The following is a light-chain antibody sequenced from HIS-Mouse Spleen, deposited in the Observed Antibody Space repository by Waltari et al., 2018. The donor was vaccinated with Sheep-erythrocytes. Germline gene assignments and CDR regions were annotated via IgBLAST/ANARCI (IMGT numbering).Light chain of an antibody. CDR3: CSYAGSSTPWV. J-gene: IGLJ3*02. Sequence: QSALTQPASVSGSPGQSITISCTGTSSYVGSYNLVSWYQQNPGKAPNLMIYEGSKRPSGVSNRFSGSKSGNTASLTISGLQAEDEADYYCCSYAGSSTPWVFGGRTKLTVL. CDR1: SSYVGSYNL. V-gene: IGLV2-23*01. CDR2: EGS.